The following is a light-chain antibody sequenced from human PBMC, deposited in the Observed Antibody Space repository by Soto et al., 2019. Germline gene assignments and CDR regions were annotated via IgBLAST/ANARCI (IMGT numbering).Light chain of an antibody. CDR2: GNN. CDR3: AAWDGSLNNVL. V-gene: IGLV1-44*01. Sequence: QSVLTQPPSASGTPGQRGTISCSGSGSSIGTNTVNWYRQLPGTAPKLLLYGNNQRPSGVPDRFSGSKSGTSASLAISGLQSEDEAEYYCAAWDGSLNNVLFGGGTKLTVL. CDR1: GSSIGTNT. J-gene: IGLJ2*01.